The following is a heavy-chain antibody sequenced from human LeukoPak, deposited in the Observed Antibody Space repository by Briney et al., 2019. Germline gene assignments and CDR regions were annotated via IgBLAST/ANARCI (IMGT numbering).Heavy chain of an antibody. J-gene: IGHJ3*02. CDR3: ARKRQDTVIHSGAFDI. V-gene: IGHV3-30*03. CDR1: GFTFSSYG. D-gene: IGHD2-21*02. CDR2: ISYDGSNK. Sequence: GGSLRLSCAASGFTFSSYGMHWVRQAPGKGLEWVAVISYDGSNKYYADSVKGRFTISRDNSKNTLYLQMNSLRAEDTAVYFCARKRQDTVIHSGAFDIWGQGTMVTVSS.